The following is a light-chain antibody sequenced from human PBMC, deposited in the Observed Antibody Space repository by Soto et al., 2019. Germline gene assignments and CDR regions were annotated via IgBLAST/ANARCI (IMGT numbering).Light chain of an antibody. V-gene: IGKV1-33*01. J-gene: IGKJ1*01. CDR3: QQYQSDPWP. Sequence: DIQLAQSPSSLSASVGDRVTIPFQAREDISKYLNWYPQKPGKAPKLLLYDVSTLERGVPSRFSGSGSATGFTLTITDLQPDDFATYYCQQYQSDPWPFGQGTKVAIK. CDR2: DVS. CDR1: EDISKY.